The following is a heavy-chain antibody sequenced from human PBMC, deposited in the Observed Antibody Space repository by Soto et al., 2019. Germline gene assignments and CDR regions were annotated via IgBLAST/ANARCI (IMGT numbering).Heavy chain of an antibody. CDR3: AKVLGFSHRTTFNS. V-gene: IGHV3-23*01. D-gene: IGHD1-1*01. CDR1: GFTFLSFG. CDR2: ISGSGVDT. Sequence: GSLRLSCAASGFTFLSFGMAWVRQAPGKGLEWVSAISGSGVDTYYADSVKGRVTISRDNSKNTVFLQMNSLRARDSAVYYCAKVLGFSHRTTFNSWGQGTPVTVSS. J-gene: IGHJ4*02.